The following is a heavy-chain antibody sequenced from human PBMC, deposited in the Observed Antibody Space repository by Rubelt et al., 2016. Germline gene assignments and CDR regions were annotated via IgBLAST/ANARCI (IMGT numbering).Heavy chain of an antibody. CDR2: INHSGGT. CDR1: GGSFSAYY. Sequence: QVKLQQWGAGLLKPSETLSLTCTVYGGSFSAYYWSWIRQPPGKGPEWIGEINHSGGTNYNPSLKSRVTISVDTSKNQFSLKLTSVSAAGTALDYCSRHETLAGRPGWFDRWGQGTLVTVSS. J-gene: IGHJ5*02. CDR3: SRHETLAGRPGWFDR. V-gene: IGHV4-34*01.